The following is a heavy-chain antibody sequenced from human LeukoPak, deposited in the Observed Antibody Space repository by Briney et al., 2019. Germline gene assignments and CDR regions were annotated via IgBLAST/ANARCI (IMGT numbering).Heavy chain of an antibody. V-gene: IGHV4-59*11. CDR3: ARVYGGNAII. J-gene: IGHJ3*02. D-gene: IGHD4-23*01. CDR2: IYYSGST. Sequence: SETLSLTCTVSGGSISSHYWSWIRQPPGKGLEWIGYIYYSGSTNYNPSLKSRVTISVDTSKNQFSLKLSSVTAADTAVYYCARVYGGNAIIWGQGTMVTVSS. CDR1: GGSISSHY.